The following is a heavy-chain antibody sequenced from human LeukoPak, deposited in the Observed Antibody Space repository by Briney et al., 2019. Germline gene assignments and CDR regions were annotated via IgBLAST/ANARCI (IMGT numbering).Heavy chain of an antibody. CDR2: IYYSGST. V-gene: IGHV4-61*01. Sequence: PSETLSLTCTVSGGSVSSCSYYWSWIRQPPGEGLEGIGYIYYSGSTNYNPSLKSRVTISVDTSKNQFSLKLSSVTAADTAVYYCARDLGDYDNYFDYWGQGTLVTVSS. CDR3: ARDLGDYDNYFDY. D-gene: IGHD4-17*01. CDR1: GGSVSSCSYY. J-gene: IGHJ4*02.